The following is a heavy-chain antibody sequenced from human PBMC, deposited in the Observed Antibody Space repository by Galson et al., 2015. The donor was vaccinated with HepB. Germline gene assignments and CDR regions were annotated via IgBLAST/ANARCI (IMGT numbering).Heavy chain of an antibody. CDR1: GFTFGDYA. Sequence: SLRLSCAASGFTFGDYAMSWVRQAPGKGLEWVGFIRSKAYGGTTEYAASVKGRFTISRDDSKSIAYLQMNSLKTEDTAVYYCTRERGGDYYYGMDVWGQGTTVTVSS. D-gene: IGHD4-17*01. V-gene: IGHV3-49*04. CDR3: TRERGGDYYYGMDV. CDR2: IRSKAYGGTT. J-gene: IGHJ6*02.